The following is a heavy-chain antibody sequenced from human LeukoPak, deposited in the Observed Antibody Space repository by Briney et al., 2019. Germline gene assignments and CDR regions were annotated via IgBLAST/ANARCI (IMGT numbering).Heavy chain of an antibody. D-gene: IGHD3-22*01. CDR2: ISAYNGNT. Sequence: GASVKVSCKASGYTFTSYGISWVRQAPGQGLEWVGWISAYNGNTNYAQKLQGRVTMTTDTSTSTAYMELRSLRSDDTAVYYCARDSVSYDSSGYDYWGQGTLVTVSS. CDR3: ARDSVSYDSSGYDY. CDR1: GYTFTSYG. J-gene: IGHJ4*02. V-gene: IGHV1-18*01.